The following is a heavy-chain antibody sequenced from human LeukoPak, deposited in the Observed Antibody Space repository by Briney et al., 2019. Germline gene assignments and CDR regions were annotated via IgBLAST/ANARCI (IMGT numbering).Heavy chain of an antibody. CDR1: GFTFSGYS. CDR2: ISSSSNKI. Sequence: GGSLRLSCAASGFTFSGYSMNWVRQAPGKGVEWVSYISSSSNKIYYADSMKGRFITSRDNAKNSLYLQMNSLRDEDTAVYYCARSGLRFLELLDYWGQGTLVTVSS. CDR3: ARSGLRFLELLDY. J-gene: IGHJ4*02. V-gene: IGHV3-48*02. D-gene: IGHD3-3*01.